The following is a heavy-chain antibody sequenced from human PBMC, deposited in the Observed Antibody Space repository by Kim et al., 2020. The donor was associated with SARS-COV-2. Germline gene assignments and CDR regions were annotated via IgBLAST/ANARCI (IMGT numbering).Heavy chain of an antibody. V-gene: IGHV3-7*01. CDR3: ARIGYSSSCTDY. J-gene: IGHJ4*02. Sequence: YYLDSLKGRFTISRDNAKNSVYLQLNSLRAEDTAVYYCARIGYSSSCTDYWCQGTLVTVSS. D-gene: IGHD6-13*01.